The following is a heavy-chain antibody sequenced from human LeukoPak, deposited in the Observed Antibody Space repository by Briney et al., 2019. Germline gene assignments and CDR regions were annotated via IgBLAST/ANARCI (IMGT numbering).Heavy chain of an antibody. CDR3: ARAFYSSGFFFDY. Sequence: GESLKISCKGSGYSFTSHWIGWVRQMPGEGLGWMGVVYPGDSDTRYSPSFRGQVTISADKSINTAYLQWSSLKASDTAMYYCARAFYSSGFFFDYWGQGTLVTVSS. J-gene: IGHJ4*02. CDR2: VYPGDSDT. V-gene: IGHV5-51*01. D-gene: IGHD6-19*01. CDR1: GYSFTSHW.